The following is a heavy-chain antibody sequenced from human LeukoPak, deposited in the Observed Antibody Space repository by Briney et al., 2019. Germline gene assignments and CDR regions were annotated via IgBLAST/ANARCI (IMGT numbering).Heavy chain of an antibody. D-gene: IGHD3-10*01. CDR2: ISAYNGNT. V-gene: IGHV1-18*01. J-gene: IGHJ4*02. CDR1: GYTFTSYG. CDR3: ARGCRSYYGSGSCLPY. Sequence: ASVKVSCKASGYTFTSYGISWVRQAPGQGLEWMGWISAYNGNTNYAQKLQGRVTMTTDTSTSTAYMELRSLRSDDTAVYYCARGCRSYYGSGSCLPYWGQGTLVTVSS.